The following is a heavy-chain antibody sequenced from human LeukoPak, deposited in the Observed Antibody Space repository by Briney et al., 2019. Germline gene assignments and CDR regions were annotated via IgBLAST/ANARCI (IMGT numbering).Heavy chain of an antibody. J-gene: IGHJ6*03. CDR1: GFTFSSYA. CDR3: AREGARGIAAAGTRTDYMDV. D-gene: IGHD6-13*01. CDR2: ISYDGSNK. Sequence: GRSLRLSCAASGFTFSSYAMHWVRQAPGKGLEWVAVISYDGSNKYYADSVKGRFTISRDNSKNTLYLQMNSLRAEDRAVYYCAREGARGIAAAGTRTDYMDVWGKGTTVTVSS. V-gene: IGHV3-30*01.